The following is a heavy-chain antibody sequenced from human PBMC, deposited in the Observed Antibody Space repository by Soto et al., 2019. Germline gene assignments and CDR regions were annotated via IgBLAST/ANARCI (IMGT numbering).Heavy chain of an antibody. CDR1: GFSFGKYA. CDR3: ARGNIPATDPCDY. V-gene: IGHV3-30*03. J-gene: IGHJ4*02. Sequence: PGGSLRLSCVASGFSFGKYAMHWVRQAPGKELEWVAVISHDGSKKYSADSVMGRFTISRDNSENTLFLQVNSLRGEDTAVYYCARGNIPATDPCDYWDQGTLVTVSS. CDR2: ISHDGSKK. D-gene: IGHD5-12*01.